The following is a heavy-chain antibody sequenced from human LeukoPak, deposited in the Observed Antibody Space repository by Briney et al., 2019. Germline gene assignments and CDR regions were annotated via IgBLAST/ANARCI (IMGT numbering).Heavy chain of an antibody. V-gene: IGHV3-7*01. CDR3: ARERWAEYYLDY. CDR2: IKQDGGEK. CDR1: GFSFSSHW. D-gene: IGHD2/OR15-2a*01. Sequence: GGSLRLSCAASGFSFSSHWMSWVRQSPGKGLEWVANIKQDGGEKYYVDSVKGRFAISRDNAKNLLYLEMNSLSAEDTALYYCARERWAEYYLDYWGQGTLVTVSS. J-gene: IGHJ4*02.